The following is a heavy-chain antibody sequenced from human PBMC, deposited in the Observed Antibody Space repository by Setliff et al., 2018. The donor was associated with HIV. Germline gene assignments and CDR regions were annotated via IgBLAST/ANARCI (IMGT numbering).Heavy chain of an antibody. J-gene: IGHJ5*02. D-gene: IGHD3-22*01. Sequence: PSETLSLTCAVYGGSFSGYYWSWIRQPPGKGLEWIGIVHYSGNTYYNPSLKSRVTISVDTSKNQFSLKLSSVTAADTAVYYCARHVVVVITVPNWFDPWGQGTLVTVSS. CDR2: VHYSGNT. CDR3: ARHVVVVITVPNWFDP. V-gene: IGHV4-34*01. CDR1: GGSFSGYY.